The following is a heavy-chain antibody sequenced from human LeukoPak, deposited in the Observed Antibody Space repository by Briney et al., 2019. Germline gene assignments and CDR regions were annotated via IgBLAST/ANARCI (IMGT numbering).Heavy chain of an antibody. Sequence: GGSLRLSCAASGFIFSNYWMIWVLQAPGNGLEGVANINREGSEKHYADSVNGRFTISRDNAKNSMFLQMNSLRADDTAMYYCVRDSGAYSSVYYDAFDFWGQGTVVTVSS. CDR2: INREGSEK. CDR3: VRDSGAYSSVYYDAFDF. V-gene: IGHV3-7*01. CDR1: GFIFSNYW. J-gene: IGHJ3*01. D-gene: IGHD5/OR15-5a*01.